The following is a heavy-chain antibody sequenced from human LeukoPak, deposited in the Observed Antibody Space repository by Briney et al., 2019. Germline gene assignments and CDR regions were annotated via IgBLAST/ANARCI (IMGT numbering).Heavy chain of an antibody. Sequence: SETLSLTCTVSGGSISSHYWSWIRQPPGKGLEWIGYIYYSGSTNYNPSLKSRVTISVDTSKNQFSLKLSSVTAADTAVYYCARDVQIAEWDYWGQGTLVTVSS. CDR3: ARDVQIAEWDY. CDR2: IYYSGST. D-gene: IGHD1-14*01. V-gene: IGHV4-59*11. CDR1: GGSISSHY. J-gene: IGHJ4*02.